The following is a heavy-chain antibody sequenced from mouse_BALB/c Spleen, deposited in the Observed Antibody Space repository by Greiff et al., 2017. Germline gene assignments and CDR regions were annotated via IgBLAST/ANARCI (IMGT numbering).Heavy chain of an antibody. Sequence: EVMLVESGGGLVQPGGSMKLSCVASGFTFSSYWMSWVRQSPEKGLEWVAEIRLKSDNYATHYAESVKGKFTISRDDSKSRLYLQMNSLRAEDTGIYYCTTTTGVFDYWGQGTTLTVSS. CDR1: GFTFSSYW. J-gene: IGHJ2*01. D-gene: IGHD2-12*01. V-gene: IGHV6-6*02. CDR2: IRLKSDNYAT. CDR3: TTTTGVFDY.